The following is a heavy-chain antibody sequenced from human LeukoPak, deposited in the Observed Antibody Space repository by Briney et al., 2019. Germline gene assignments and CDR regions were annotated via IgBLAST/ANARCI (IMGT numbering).Heavy chain of an antibody. CDR3: ARDAESYTMIVVATRYYFDY. CDR1: GFTFSSYA. J-gene: IGHJ4*02. CDR2: ISYDGSNK. Sequence: GGSLRLSCAASGFTFSSYAMSWVRQAPGKGLEWVAVISYDGSNKYYADSVKGRFTISRDNSKNTLYLQMNSLRAEDTAVYYCARDAESYTMIVVATRYYFDYWGQGTLVTVSS. V-gene: IGHV3-30-3*01. D-gene: IGHD3-22*01.